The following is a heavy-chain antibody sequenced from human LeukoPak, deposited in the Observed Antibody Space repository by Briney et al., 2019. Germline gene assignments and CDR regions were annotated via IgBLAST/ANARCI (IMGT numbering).Heavy chain of an antibody. CDR3: ARDRGLHTGGYFDY. J-gene: IGHJ4*02. CDR2: IYYSGST. V-gene: IGHV4-59*11. CDR1: GASISSHY. D-gene: IGHD5-24*01. Sequence: PSGTLSLTCTVSGASISSHYWSWIRQPPGKGLEWIGYIYYSGSTNYNPSLKSRVTISVDTSKNQFSLKLSSVTAADTAVYYCARDRGLHTGGYFDYWGQGTLVTVSS.